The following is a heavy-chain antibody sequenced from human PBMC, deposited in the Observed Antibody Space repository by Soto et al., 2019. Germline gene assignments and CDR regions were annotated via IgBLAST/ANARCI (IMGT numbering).Heavy chain of an antibody. CDR1: GGSISSYY. CDR3: ARAGDGDYVGWFDP. CDR2: IYYSGST. J-gene: IGHJ5*02. D-gene: IGHD4-17*01. V-gene: IGHV4-59*01. Sequence: LSLTCTVSGGSISSYYWSWIRQPPGKGLEWIGYIYYSGSTNYNPSLKSRVTISVDTSKNQFSLKLSSVTAADTAVYYCARAGDGDYVGWFDPWGQGTLVTVSS.